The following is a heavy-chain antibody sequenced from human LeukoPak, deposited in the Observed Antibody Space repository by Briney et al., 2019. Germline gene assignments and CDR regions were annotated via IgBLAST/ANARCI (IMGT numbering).Heavy chain of an antibody. D-gene: IGHD6-13*01. CDR2: IRYDGSNK. V-gene: IGHV3-30*02. CDR1: GFTFSSYG. J-gene: IGHJ6*03. Sequence: GGSLRLSCAASGFTFSSYGMHWVRQAPGKGLEWVAFIRYDGSNKYYADSVKGRFTISRDNSKNTLYLQMNSLRAEDTAVYYCVRSYSSTPQYYYYYYMDVWGKGTTVTVSS. CDR3: VRSYSSTPQYYYYYYMDV.